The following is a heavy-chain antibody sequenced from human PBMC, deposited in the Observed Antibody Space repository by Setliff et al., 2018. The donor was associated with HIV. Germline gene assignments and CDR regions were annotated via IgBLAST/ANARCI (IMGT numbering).Heavy chain of an antibody. Sequence: PSETLSLTCAVFDGSRSGIHWSWIRQPPGKGLEWIAEINFGGGTNHNPSLKSRVTISVDTSKSPVSLMLRSVTAADTAVYYCARAGNYGAFDGFDIWGQGTMVTVSS. D-gene: IGHD1-7*01. CDR2: INFGGGT. J-gene: IGHJ3*02. CDR3: ARAGNYGAFDGFDI. V-gene: IGHV4-34*01. CDR1: DGSRSGIH.